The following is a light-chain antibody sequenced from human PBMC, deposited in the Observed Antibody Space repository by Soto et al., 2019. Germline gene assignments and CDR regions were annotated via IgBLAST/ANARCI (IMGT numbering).Light chain of an antibody. V-gene: IGKV3-20*01. Sequence: EIVLTQSPGTLSLSPGERATLSCRASQSVSNSNLAWYQQKPGQAPRLLIYGASSRATGIPDRFSGSGSGIDFTLTISSLEPEDFAVYYCQQYGSSLYTFGQGTKLEIK. CDR2: GAS. CDR3: QQYGSSLYT. CDR1: QSVSNSN. J-gene: IGKJ2*01.